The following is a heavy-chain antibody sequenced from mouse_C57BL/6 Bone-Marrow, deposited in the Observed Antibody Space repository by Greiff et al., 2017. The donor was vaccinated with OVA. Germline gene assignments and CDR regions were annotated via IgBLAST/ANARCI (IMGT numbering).Heavy chain of an antibody. Sequence: EVQLQQSGPELVKPGASVKISCKASGYTFTDYYMNWVKQSHGKSLEWIGDINPNNGGTSYNQKFKGKATLTVDKSSSTAYMELRSLTSEDSAVYYCAVLRTTYFDVWGTGTTVTVSS. CDR2: INPNNGGT. CDR3: AVLRTTYFDV. J-gene: IGHJ1*03. V-gene: IGHV1-26*01. D-gene: IGHD1-1*01. CDR1: GYTFTDYY.